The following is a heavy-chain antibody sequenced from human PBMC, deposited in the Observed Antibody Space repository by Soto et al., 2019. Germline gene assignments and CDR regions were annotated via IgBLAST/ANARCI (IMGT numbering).Heavy chain of an antibody. CDR1: GYTFTSYG. CDR3: ARRGLMVYAFGDWFDP. J-gene: IGHJ5*02. CDR2: ISAYNGNT. V-gene: IGHV1-18*04. Sequence: ASVKVSCKASGYTFTSYGISWVRQAPGQGLEWMGWISAYNGNTNYAQKLQGRVTMTTDTSTSTAYMELRSLRSDDTAVYYCARRGLMVYAFGDWFDPWGQGTLVTVSS. D-gene: IGHD2-8*01.